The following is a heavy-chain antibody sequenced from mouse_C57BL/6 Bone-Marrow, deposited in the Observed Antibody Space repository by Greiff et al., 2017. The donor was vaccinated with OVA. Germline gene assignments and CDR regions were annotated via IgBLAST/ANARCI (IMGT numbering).Heavy chain of an antibody. CDR2: IDPENGDT. D-gene: IGHD1-1*01. V-gene: IGHV14-4*01. CDR3: TTLITTVVATDYYAMDY. Sequence: EVQGVESGAELVRPGASVKLSCTASGFNIKDDYMHWVKQRPEQGLEWIGWIDPENGDTEYASKFQGKATITADTSSNTAYLQLSSLTSEDTAVYYCTTLITTVVATDYYAMDYWGQGTSVTVSS. CDR1: GFNIKDDY. J-gene: IGHJ4*01.